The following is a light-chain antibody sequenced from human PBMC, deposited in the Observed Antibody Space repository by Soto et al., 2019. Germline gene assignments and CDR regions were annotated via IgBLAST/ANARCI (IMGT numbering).Light chain of an antibody. V-gene: IGKV1-5*01. CDR2: DAS. J-gene: IGKJ1*01. Sequence: DIQMTQSPSTLSASLGDRVTITCRASQSISNWLAWYQQKPGKAPKLLIYDASTLESGVPSRFSGSGSGTEFTLTISSLQPDDSATYYCQQYNYYRTFGQGTKVDIK. CDR3: QQYNYYRT. CDR1: QSISNW.